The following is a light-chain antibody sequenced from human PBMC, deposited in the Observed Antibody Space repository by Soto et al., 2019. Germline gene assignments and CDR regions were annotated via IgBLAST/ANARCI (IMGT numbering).Light chain of an antibody. V-gene: IGLV3-1*01. J-gene: IGLJ2*01. Sequence: SYELTQPPSVSVSPGQTASITCSGDKLGDKYACWYQQKPGQSPVLVIYQDSKRPSGIPERFSGSNSGNTATLTISGTQAMDEADYYCQAWDSSLSDVVFGGGTKLTVL. CDR1: KLGDKY. CDR2: QDS. CDR3: QAWDSSLSDVV.